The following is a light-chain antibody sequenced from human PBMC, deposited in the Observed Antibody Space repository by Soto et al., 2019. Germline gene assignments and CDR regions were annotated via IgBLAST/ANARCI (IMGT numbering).Light chain of an antibody. Sequence: EIVMTQSPATLSVSPGERATLSCRASQSVSNNLAWYQQKPGQAPRLLIYGASARATGIPARFSGSGSGTEFPLTISSLQSEDFAVYYCQQYNNWPLTFGGGTKVEIK. J-gene: IGKJ4*01. CDR3: QQYNNWPLT. CDR1: QSVSNN. CDR2: GAS. V-gene: IGKV3-15*01.